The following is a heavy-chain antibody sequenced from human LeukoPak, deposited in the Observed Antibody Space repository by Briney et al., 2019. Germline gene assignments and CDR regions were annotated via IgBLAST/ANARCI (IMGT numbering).Heavy chain of an antibody. V-gene: IGHV5-51*01. CDR2: IYPGDSDT. CDR3: ARRSGLDSSPYYFDY. CDR1: GYSFPNYW. D-gene: IGHD2-2*01. Sequence: GESLKISCKGSGYSFPNYWIGWVRQMPGKGLEWMGIIYPGDSDTRYSPSFRGQVTISADKSISTAHLQWSSLKASDTAMYYCARRSGLDSSPYYFDYWGQGTLVTVSS. J-gene: IGHJ4*02.